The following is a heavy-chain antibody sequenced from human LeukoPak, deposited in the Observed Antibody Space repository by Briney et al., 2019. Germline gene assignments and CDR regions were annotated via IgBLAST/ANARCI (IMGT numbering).Heavy chain of an antibody. CDR3: ARVRGYYDSSGYYSP. V-gene: IGHV3-7*01. CDR1: GFTFSSFW. D-gene: IGHD3-22*01. CDR2: IKQDGSEK. J-gene: IGHJ5*02. Sequence: PGGSLRLSCAASGFTFSSFWMSWVRQAPGKGLEWVANIKQDGSEKYYVDSVKGRFTISRDNAKDSLYLQMNSLKAEDTAVYYCARVRGYYDSSGYYSPWGQGTLVIVSS.